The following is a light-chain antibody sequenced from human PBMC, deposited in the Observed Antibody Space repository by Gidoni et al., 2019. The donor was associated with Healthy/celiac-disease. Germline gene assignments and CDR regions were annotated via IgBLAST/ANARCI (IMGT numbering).Light chain of an antibody. CDR1: QSISSY. CDR3: QQSYSTPRT. J-gene: IGKJ1*01. CDR2: AAS. Sequence: DIQMTQSPSSLSASVGDRVTITFRASQSISSYLNWYQQKPGKAPKLLIYAASSLQSGVPSRFSGSGSGTDFTLTISILQPEDFATYYCQQSYSTPRTFGQGTKVEIK. V-gene: IGKV1-39*01.